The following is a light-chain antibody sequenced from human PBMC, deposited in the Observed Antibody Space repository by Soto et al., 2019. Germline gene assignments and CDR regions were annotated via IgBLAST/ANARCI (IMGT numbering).Light chain of an antibody. CDR1: QRSHNSY. CDR3: QQYNDWPPIT. V-gene: IGKV3-20*01. Sequence: EIVLTQYPGTLSLSPGERATLSCRTSQRSHNSYLAWYQQKPGQAPRLLIYGASSRASGIPDRFSGSGSGTEFTLTISSLQSEDFAVYYCQQYNDWPPITFGQGTRLEIK. CDR2: GAS. J-gene: IGKJ5*01.